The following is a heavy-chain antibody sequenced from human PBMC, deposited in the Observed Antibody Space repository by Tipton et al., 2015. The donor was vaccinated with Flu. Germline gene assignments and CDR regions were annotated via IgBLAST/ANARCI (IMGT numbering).Heavy chain of an antibody. CDR2: IYTSGST. D-gene: IGHD3-9*01. J-gene: IGHJ3*02. V-gene: IGHV4-4*07. CDR1: GGFISSYY. Sequence: TLSLTCTVSGGFISSYYWSWIRQPAGKGLEWIGRIYTSGSTNYNPSLKSRVTISVDTSKNQFSLKLSSVTAADTAVYYCARDGAAILRYFDWLLGADAFDIWGQGTMVTVSS. CDR3: ARDGAAILRYFDWLLGADAFDI.